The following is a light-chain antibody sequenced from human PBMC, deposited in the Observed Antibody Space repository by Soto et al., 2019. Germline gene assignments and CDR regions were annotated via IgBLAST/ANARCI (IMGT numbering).Light chain of an antibody. CDR2: GAS. CDR3: QQLNSDWYA. Sequence: DIQLTQSPSFLSASVGDRVSITCRASQGISTYLAWYLQRPGKAPKLLIYGASTLQSGVPSRFSGSGSGTEFTLTISSLQPEDFVTYYCQQLNSDWYAFGQGTKLEIK. CDR1: QGISTY. V-gene: IGKV1-9*01. J-gene: IGKJ2*01.